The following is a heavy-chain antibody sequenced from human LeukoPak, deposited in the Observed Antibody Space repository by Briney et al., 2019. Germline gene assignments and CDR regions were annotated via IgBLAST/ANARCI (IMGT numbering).Heavy chain of an antibody. V-gene: IGHV4-59*08. J-gene: IGHJ4*02. CDR2: IYYSGST. Sequence: PSETLSLTCTVSGGSISSYYWSWIRQPPGKGLEWIGYIYYSGSTNYNPSLKSRVTISVDTSKNQFSLKLSSVTAADTAVYYCARHNGSGYFDYWGQGTLVTVSS. CDR1: GGSISSYY. CDR3: ARHNGSGYFDY. D-gene: IGHD2-15*01.